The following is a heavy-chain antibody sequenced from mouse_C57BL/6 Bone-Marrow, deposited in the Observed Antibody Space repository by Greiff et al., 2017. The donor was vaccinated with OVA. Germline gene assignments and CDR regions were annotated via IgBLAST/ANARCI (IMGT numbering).Heavy chain of an antibody. CDR3: AREEAYDGYPYYFDY. V-gene: IGHV1-54*01. Sequence: VQLQQSGAELVRPGTSVKVSCKASGYAFTNYLIEWVKQRPGQGLEWIGVINPGSGGTNYNEKFKGKATLTADKSSSTAYMQLSSLTSEDSAVYFCAREEAYDGYPYYFDYWGQGTTLTVSS. D-gene: IGHD2-3*01. CDR1: GYAFTNYL. CDR2: INPGSGGT. J-gene: IGHJ2*01.